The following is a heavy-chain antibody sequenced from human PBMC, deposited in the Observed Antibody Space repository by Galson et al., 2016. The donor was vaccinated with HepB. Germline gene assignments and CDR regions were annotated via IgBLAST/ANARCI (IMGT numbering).Heavy chain of an antibody. V-gene: IGHV4-4*02. CDR3: VGRCGGGDCYRAFDV. J-gene: IGHJ3*01. D-gene: IGHD2-21*02. CDR2: IHHSGAT. Sequence: SETLSLTCAVSGDSVSGTNYWSWVRQSPGTGLEWIGEIHHSGATNYNPSLKSRVTLSVDESNNHLSLELTSVTAADTAVYSCVGRCGGGDCYRAFDVWGQGTMVTVSS. CDR1: GDSVSGTNY.